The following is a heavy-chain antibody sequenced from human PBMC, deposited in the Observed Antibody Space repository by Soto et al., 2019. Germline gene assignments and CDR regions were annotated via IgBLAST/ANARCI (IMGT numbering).Heavy chain of an antibody. V-gene: IGHV3-9*01. J-gene: IGHJ4*02. Sequence: PGGSLRLSCAASGFTFDDYAMHWVRQAPGKGLEWVSGISWNSGSIGYADSVKGRFTISRDNAKNSLYLQMNSLRAEDTAVYYCARVASAYYGSTSDYWGQGTLVTVSS. CDR3: ARVASAYYGSTSDY. CDR2: ISWNSGSI. D-gene: IGHD3-10*01. CDR1: GFTFDDYA.